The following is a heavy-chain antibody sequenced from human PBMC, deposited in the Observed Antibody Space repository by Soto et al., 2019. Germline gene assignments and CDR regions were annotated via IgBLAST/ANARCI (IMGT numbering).Heavy chain of an antibody. CDR3: AREAIAVAAHFDY. D-gene: IGHD6-19*01. J-gene: IGHJ4*02. Sequence: ASVKVSCKASGYTFTGYYMHWVRQAPGQGLEWMGWINPNSGGTNYAQKFQGRVTMTRDTSISTAYMELSRLRSDDTAVHYCAREAIAVAAHFDYWGQGTLVTVSS. CDR2: INPNSGGT. V-gene: IGHV1-2*02. CDR1: GYTFTGYY.